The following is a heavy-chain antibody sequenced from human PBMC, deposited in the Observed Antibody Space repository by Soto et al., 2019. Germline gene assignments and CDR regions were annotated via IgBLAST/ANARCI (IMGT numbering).Heavy chain of an antibody. V-gene: IGHV4-4*02. J-gene: IGHJ6*02. CDR2: IYHSGST. CDR3: ARDRHCSGGSCYSYYYYGMDV. D-gene: IGHD2-15*01. Sequence: PSETLSLTCAVSGGSISSSNWWSWVRQPPGKGLELIGEIYHSGSTNYNPSLKSRVTISVDKSKNQFSLKLSSVTAADTAVYYCARDRHCSGGSCYSYYYYGMDVWGQGTTVTVSS. CDR1: GGSISSSNW.